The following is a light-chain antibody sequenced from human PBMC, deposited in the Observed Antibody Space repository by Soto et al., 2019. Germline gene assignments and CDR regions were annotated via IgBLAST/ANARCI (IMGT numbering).Light chain of an antibody. CDR3: AAWDDSLKGV. CDR2: SNN. Sequence: QSVLTQPPSASGTPGQRVTISCSGSSSNIGSNTVNWYQQLPGTAPKLLIYSNNQRPSGVPDPFSGSKSGTSASLAISGLQSEDEADYYCAAWDDSLKGVFGTGTKLTVL. J-gene: IGLJ1*01. V-gene: IGLV1-44*01. CDR1: SSNIGSNT.